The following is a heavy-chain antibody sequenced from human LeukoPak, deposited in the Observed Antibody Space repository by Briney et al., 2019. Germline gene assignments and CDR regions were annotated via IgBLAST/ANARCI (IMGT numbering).Heavy chain of an antibody. CDR3: AKDQPEAYFDY. CDR1: GFSFRDYS. J-gene: IGHJ4*02. Sequence: GGSLRLSCDAAGFSFRDYSTHWVRQAPGKGLEWVAFIRSDGSIEYYADSVKGRFTISRDNAKGTLYLQMNSLRAEDAALYYCAKDQPEAYFDYWGQGTLVTVSS. V-gene: IGHV3-30*02. CDR2: IRSDGSIE. D-gene: IGHD1-14*01.